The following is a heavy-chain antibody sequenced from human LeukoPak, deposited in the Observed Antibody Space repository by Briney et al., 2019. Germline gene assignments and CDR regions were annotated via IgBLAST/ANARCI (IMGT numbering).Heavy chain of an antibody. CDR1: GFTFSSYA. V-gene: IGHV3-23*01. D-gene: IGHD4-17*01. CDR2: ISGSGGST. Sequence: PGGSLRLSCAASGFTFSSYAMSWVRQTPGKGLEWVSAISGSGGSTYYADSVKGRFTISRDNSKNTLYLQMNSLRAEDTAVYYCAKVILDWDYGDYLGGYYNGMDVWGQGTTVTVSS. CDR3: AKVILDWDYGDYLGGYYNGMDV. J-gene: IGHJ6*02.